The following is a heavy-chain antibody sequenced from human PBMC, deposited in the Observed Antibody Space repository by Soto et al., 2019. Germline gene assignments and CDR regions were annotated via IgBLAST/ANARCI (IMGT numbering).Heavy chain of an antibody. D-gene: IGHD6-19*01. V-gene: IGHV3-7*03. Sequence: QPGWSLRLSCAASGFTFSSYWMSWVRQAPGKGLEWVANIKQDGSEKYYVDSVKGRFTISRDNAKNSLYLQMNSLRAEGTAVYYCARSSGWSLDYFDYWGQGTAVTGS. J-gene: IGHJ4*02. CDR1: GFTFSSYW. CDR2: IKQDGSEK. CDR3: ARSSGWSLDYFDY.